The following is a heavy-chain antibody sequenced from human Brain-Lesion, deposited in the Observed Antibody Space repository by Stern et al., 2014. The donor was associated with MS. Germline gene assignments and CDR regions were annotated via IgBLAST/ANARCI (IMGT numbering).Heavy chain of an antibody. CDR1: GGSISSGSYY. V-gene: IGHV4-61*02. D-gene: IGHD5-18*01. CDR3: VRETGGYTYGDTDFFDF. Sequence: VQLVQSGPGLVKPSQTLSLTCSVSGGSISSGSYYWNWIRQPAGKGLEWIGRIYARGSTNYSPSLKIRVFISGDTSKNQFSLKLSSVTAADAAMYYCVRETGGYTYGDTDFFDFWGQGTLVTVSS. CDR2: IYARGST. J-gene: IGHJ4*02.